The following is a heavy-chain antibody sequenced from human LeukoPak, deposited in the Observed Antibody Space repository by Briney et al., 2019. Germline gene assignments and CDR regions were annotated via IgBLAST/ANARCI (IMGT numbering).Heavy chain of an antibody. CDR1: GGSISSGGYY. CDR2: VYYSGRT. CDR3: ARSPRYCSSTSCYMSDGGFASDFDY. J-gene: IGHJ4*02. D-gene: IGHD2-2*02. V-gene: IGHV4-31*03. Sequence: PAETLSLTCTVSGGSISSGGYYWSWLRPHPGKGLEWVGCVYYSGRTYANPSLKSRVTISVDTSKNQSSLKLSSVTAADTAGYYCARSPRYCSSTSCYMSDGGFASDFDYCGQGTLVTASS.